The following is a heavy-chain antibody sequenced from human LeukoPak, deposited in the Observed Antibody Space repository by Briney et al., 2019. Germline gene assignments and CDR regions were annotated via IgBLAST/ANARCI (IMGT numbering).Heavy chain of an antibody. CDR1: GYTFTGYY. CDR2: INPNSGGT. CDR3: ARDGELDSYYYYYYGMDV. D-gene: IGHD1-7*01. Sequence: ASVKVSCKASGYTFTGYYMHWVRQAPAQALEWMGWINPNSGGTNYAQKFQGRVTMTRDTSISTASMELSRLRSDDTAVYYCARDGELDSYYYYYYGMDVWGQGTTVTVSS. V-gene: IGHV1-2*02. J-gene: IGHJ6*02.